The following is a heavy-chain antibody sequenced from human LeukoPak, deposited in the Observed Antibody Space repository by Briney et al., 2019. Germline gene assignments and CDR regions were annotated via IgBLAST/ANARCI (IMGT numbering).Heavy chain of an antibody. V-gene: IGHV3-74*01. D-gene: IGHD6-19*01. Sequence: GGSLRLSCAASGFTFSTYWRHWVRQAPGKGLVWVSRINDDGSTTNYAASVKGRFTISRDNAKNTLYLKMNSLRAEATAVYYCGRRAMAGTGHNYGLDVWGQGTTVTVSS. CDR1: GFTFSTYW. CDR3: GRRAMAGTGHNYGLDV. J-gene: IGHJ6*02. CDR2: INDDGSTT.